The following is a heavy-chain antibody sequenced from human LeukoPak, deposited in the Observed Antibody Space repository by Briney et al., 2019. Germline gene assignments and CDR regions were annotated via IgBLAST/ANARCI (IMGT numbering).Heavy chain of an antibody. J-gene: IGHJ5*02. D-gene: IGHD2-2*01. CDR2: IYHSEST. Sequence: KPSETLSLTCAVYGGSFCGYYWSWIRPPPGRGLEWIGEIYHSESTNYNPSLKSRVTISVDTSKNQFSLKLSSVTAADTAVYYCASVSCSSTSCYAFGDPNWFDPWGQGTLVTVSS. CDR3: ASVSCSSTSCYAFGDPNWFDP. V-gene: IGHV4-34*01. CDR1: GGSFCGYY.